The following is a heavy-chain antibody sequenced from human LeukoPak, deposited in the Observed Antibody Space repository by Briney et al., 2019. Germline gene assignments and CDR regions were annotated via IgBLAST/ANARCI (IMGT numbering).Heavy chain of an antibody. CDR2: ISYDGSNK. CDR1: GFTFSSYA. CDR3: ARARGSYVTWDWLDP. D-gene: IGHD5-18*01. J-gene: IGHJ5*02. V-gene: IGHV3-30-3*01. Sequence: PGGSLRLSCAASGFTFSSYAMHWVRQAPGKGLEWVAVISYDGSNKYYADSVKGRFTISRDNSKNTLYLQMNSLRAEDTAVYYCARARGSYVTWDWLDPWGQGTLVTVSS.